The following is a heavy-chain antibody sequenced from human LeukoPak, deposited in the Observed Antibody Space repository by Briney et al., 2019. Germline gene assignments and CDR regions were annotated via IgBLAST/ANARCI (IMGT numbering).Heavy chain of an antibody. CDR3: ARDLRGLGDYFDY. CDR2: MNPDSGVT. D-gene: IGHD3-16*01. Sequence: ASVKVSCKASGYSFTGYFIYWVRQAPGQGLQWMGWMNPDSGVTDYAQNFQGRVTMTRDTSISTAYMELSSLRSDDTAIYYCARDLRGLGDYFDYWGQGILVTVSS. CDR1: GYSFTGYF. V-gene: IGHV1-2*02. J-gene: IGHJ4*02.